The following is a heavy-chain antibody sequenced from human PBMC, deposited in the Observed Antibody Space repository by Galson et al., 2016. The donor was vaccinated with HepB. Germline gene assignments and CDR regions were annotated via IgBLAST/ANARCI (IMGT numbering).Heavy chain of an antibody. J-gene: IGHJ4*02. V-gene: IGHV3-7*03. CDR2: IKEDGSQE. D-gene: IGHD6-19*01. CDR3: GRDGTGPSSAWGIADY. Sequence: SLRLSCAASGFTFSSYAVSWVRQAPGKGLEWVADIKEDGSQEYYLDSVKGRFAISRDNAKNSLFLQMNSLVVEDTAVYYCGRDGTGPSSAWGIADYWGQGTLVTVSS. CDR1: GFTFSSYA.